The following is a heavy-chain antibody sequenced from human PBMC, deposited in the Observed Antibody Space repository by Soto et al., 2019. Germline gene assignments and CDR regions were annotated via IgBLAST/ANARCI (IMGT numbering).Heavy chain of an antibody. CDR2: IYYSGST. J-gene: IGHJ6*03. CDR3: ARVTYYDFWSGYHYYYYYMDV. V-gene: IGHV4-59*01. CDR1: GGSISSYY. Sequence: PSETLSLTCTVSGGSISSYYWSWIRQPPGKGLEWIGYIYYSGSTNYNPSLKSRVTISVDTSKNQFSLKLSSVTAADTAVYYCARVTYYDFWSGYHYYYYYMDVWGKGTTVTVSS. D-gene: IGHD3-3*01.